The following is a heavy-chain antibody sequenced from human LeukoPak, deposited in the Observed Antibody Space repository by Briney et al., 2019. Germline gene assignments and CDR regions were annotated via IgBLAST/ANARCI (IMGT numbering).Heavy chain of an antibody. Sequence: PGGSLRLSCAASGFTFSSHAMSWVRQAPGKGLEWVSHISSSAITIYYADSVKGRFTISRDNAKKLVYLQMNSLRAEDTALYYCARAGCTSTSCHGQGMDVWGQGTTVTVFS. D-gene: IGHD2-2*01. CDR2: ISSSAITI. CDR3: ARAGCTSTSCHGQGMDV. J-gene: IGHJ6*02. CDR1: GFTFSSHA. V-gene: IGHV3-48*03.